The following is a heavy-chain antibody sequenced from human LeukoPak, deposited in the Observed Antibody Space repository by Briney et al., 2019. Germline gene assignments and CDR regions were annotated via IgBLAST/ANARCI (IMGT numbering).Heavy chain of an antibody. CDR3: ASRGGYYGSGSYEL. V-gene: IGHV5-51*01. CDR2: IFPGDSDT. CDR1: GYSFTSYW. Sequence: VESLKISCKGSGYSFTSYWIGWVRQMPGKGLEWMGFIFPGDSDTRYSPSFQGQVTISADKSISTAYLQWSSLKASGTAMYYCASRGGYYGSGSYELWGQGTLVTVSS. D-gene: IGHD3-10*01. J-gene: IGHJ4*02.